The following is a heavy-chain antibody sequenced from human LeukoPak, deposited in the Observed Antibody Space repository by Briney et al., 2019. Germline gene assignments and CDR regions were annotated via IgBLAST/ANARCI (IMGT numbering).Heavy chain of an antibody. CDR2: INPPGTGT. D-gene: IGHD2-2*01. V-gene: IGHV1-46*01. CDR3: ASLSVDVVVPAAHTSEYNWFDP. CDR1: GYTFINNW. J-gene: IGHJ5*02. Sequence: ASVKVSCKASGYTFINNWMHWVRQAPGQGLEWIGLINPPGTGTLYAQKFQGRVTMTRDMSTSTDYMELSSLRSEDTAVYYCASLSVDVVVPAAHTSEYNWFDPWGQGTLVTVSS.